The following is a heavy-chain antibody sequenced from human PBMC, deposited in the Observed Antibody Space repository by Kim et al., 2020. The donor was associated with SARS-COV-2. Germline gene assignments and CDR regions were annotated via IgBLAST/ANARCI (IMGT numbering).Heavy chain of an antibody. CDR3: ARGNFGSSWYYFDY. D-gene: IGHD6-13*01. V-gene: IGHV4-34*01. Sequence: NPPLKGRVTISVDTSKKQFCMKLSAVTAADTAVYHCARGNFGSSWYYFDYWGQGTLVTVSS. J-gene: IGHJ4*02.